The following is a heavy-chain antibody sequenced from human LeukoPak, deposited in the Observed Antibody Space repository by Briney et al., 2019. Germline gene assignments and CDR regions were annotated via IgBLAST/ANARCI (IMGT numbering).Heavy chain of an antibody. CDR2: ISGSGGST. V-gene: IGHV3-23*01. Sequence: GGSLRLSCAASGFTFSSYAMSWVRQAPGKGLEWVSAISGSGGSTYYADSGKGRFTISRDNSKNTLYLQMNSLRAEDTAVYYCARHDYGDPHAFDIWGQGTMVTVSS. J-gene: IGHJ3*02. CDR1: GFTFSSYA. CDR3: ARHDYGDPHAFDI. D-gene: IGHD4-17*01.